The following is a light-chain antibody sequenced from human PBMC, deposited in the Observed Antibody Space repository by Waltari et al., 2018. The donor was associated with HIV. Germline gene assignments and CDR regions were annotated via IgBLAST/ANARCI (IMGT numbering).Light chain of an antibody. CDR1: TSVLYWSTNQNY. CDR3: QQYYDSPLT. CDR2: WAS. V-gene: IGKV4-1*01. J-gene: IGKJ4*01. Sequence: DIVMTQSPDSRAVSLGGRATINCKSSTSVLYWSTNQNYLAWYQQKLGQPPKLLIYWASTRESGVPDRFSGSGSGTDFTLTISNLQAEDVAIYYCQQYYDSPLTFGGGTRVEIK.